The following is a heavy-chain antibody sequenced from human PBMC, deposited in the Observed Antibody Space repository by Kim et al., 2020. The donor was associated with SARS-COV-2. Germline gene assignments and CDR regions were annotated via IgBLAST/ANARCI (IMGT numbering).Heavy chain of an antibody. V-gene: IGHV3-9*01. D-gene: IGHD3-9*01. J-gene: IGHJ3*02. CDR2: ISWNSGSI. Sequence: GGSLRLSCAASGFTFDDYAMHWVRQAPGKGLEWVSGISWNSGSIGYADSVKGRFTISRDNAKNSLYLQMNSLRAEDTALYYCAKDNLRYPDHFDIWGQGTMVTVSS. CDR3: AKDNLRYPDHFDI. CDR1: GFTFDDYA.